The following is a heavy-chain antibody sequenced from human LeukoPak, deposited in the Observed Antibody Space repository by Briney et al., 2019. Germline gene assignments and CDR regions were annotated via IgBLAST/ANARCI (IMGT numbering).Heavy chain of an antibody. D-gene: IGHD6-13*01. CDR2: IIPIFGTA. CDR3: ASPPGGIADYYYGMDV. J-gene: IGHJ6*02. Sequence: SVKVSCKASGGTFSSYAISWVRQAPGQGLEWMGGIIPIFGTANYAQKFQGRVTITADESTSTAYMELSSLRSEDTAVYYCASPPGGIADYYYGMDVWGQGTTVTVSS. V-gene: IGHV1-69*13. CDR1: GGTFSSYA.